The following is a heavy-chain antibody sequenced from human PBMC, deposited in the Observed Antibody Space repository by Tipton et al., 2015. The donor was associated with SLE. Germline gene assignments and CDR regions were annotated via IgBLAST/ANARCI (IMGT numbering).Heavy chain of an antibody. J-gene: IGHJ3*02. CDR1: GGSFSGYY. CDR2: INHSGST. CDR3: ARGKDIVVARDAFDI. Sequence: TLSLTCAVYGGSFSGYYWSWIRQPPGKGLEWIGEINHSGSTNYNPSLKSRVTISVDTSKNQFSLKLSSVTVADTAVYYCARGKDIVVARDAFDIWGQGTMVTVSS. D-gene: IGHD2-15*01. V-gene: IGHV4-34*01.